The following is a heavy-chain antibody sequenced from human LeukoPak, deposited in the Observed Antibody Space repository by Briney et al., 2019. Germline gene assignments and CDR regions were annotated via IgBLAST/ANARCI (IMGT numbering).Heavy chain of an antibody. V-gene: IGHV3-13*04. Sequence: GGSLRLPCAASGFTFRSYDMHWVRQVTGEGLEWVSSIGTAGDTYYPGSVKGRITISRDNAKNSLYLQMNSLRAGDTALYYCVRYSAKGFDSWGQGTVVTVSS. J-gene: IGHJ4*02. CDR2: IGTAGDT. CDR1: GFTFRSYD. CDR3: VRYSAKGFDS. D-gene: IGHD1-26*01.